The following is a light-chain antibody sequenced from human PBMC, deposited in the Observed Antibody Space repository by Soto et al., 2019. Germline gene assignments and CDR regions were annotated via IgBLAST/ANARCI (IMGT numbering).Light chain of an antibody. V-gene: IGKV3-15*01. Sequence: EVVLTQSPATLSVSPGDRATLSCRASQSVSRNLAWYQQKPGQAPRLLIYGASTRANSVPARFSGSGSATEFTLSISSLQSDDVAVYYCQQYGDWPPETFGQGTKLEI. CDR2: GAS. J-gene: IGKJ2*01. CDR3: QQYGDWPPET. CDR1: QSVSRN.